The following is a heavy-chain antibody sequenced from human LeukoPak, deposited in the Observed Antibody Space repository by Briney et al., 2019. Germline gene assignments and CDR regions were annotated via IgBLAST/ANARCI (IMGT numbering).Heavy chain of an antibody. Sequence: GGSLRLSCAASGFTVSTSYMSWVRQAPGKGLEWVSVIYGGGSTYYADSVRGRLTISRDNSTNTLYLQMNSLRAEDTAVYFCARGYSSGWPDFWGQGTLVTVS. CDR1: GFTVSTSY. D-gene: IGHD6-25*01. J-gene: IGHJ4*02. CDR2: IYGGGST. CDR3: ARGYSSGWPDF. V-gene: IGHV3-53*01.